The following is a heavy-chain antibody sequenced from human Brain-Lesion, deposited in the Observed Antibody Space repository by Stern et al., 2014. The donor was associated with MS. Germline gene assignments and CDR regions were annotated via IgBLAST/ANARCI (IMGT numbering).Heavy chain of an antibody. CDR1: GYIFTGHY. CDR3: ARDQRGITIFGVVTDYYYLGMDV. J-gene: IGHJ6*02. D-gene: IGHD3-3*01. CDR2: INPNTGGT. V-gene: IGHV1-2*02. Sequence: VQLEESGAEVKKPGASVKVSCKTSGYIFTGHYIHWVRQAPGQGLEWMAWINPNTGGTKYAQKFQGRVTMSRDTSISTAYVKLSSLTSDDTAVYYCARDQRGITIFGVVTDYYYLGMDVWGQGTTVTVSS.